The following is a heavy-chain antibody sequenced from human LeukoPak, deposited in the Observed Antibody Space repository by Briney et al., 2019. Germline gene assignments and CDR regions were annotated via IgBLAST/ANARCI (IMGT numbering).Heavy chain of an antibody. V-gene: IGHV1-69*13. Sequence: ASVKVSCKASGGTFNNYAFSWVRQAPGQGLEWMGGIIPIFDTAHYAQKFQGRVTITADESTSTAYMELSSLRSEDTAVYYCARDATLLWFGETLGGNFDYWGQGTLVTVSS. CDR1: GGTFNNYA. CDR3: ARDATLLWFGETLGGNFDY. CDR2: IIPIFDTA. D-gene: IGHD3-10*01. J-gene: IGHJ4*02.